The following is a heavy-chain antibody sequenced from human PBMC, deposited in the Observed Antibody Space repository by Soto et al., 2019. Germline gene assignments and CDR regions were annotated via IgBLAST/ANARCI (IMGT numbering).Heavy chain of an antibody. CDR1: GFTFSSYA. J-gene: IGHJ6*02. CDR3: AKVTSSSSWYQDGNYYYGMDV. Sequence: GGSLRLSCAASGFTFSSYAMSWVRQAPGKGLEWVSAISGSGGSTYYAEYVKGRFTISRDNSKNTLYLQMNSLRAEDTAVYYCAKVTSSSSWYQDGNYYYGMDVWGQGTTVTVSS. V-gene: IGHV3-23*01. CDR2: ISGSGGST. D-gene: IGHD6-13*01.